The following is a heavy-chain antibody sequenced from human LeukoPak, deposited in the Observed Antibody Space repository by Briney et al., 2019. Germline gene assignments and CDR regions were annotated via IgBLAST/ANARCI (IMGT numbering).Heavy chain of an antibody. J-gene: IGHJ4*02. D-gene: IGHD1-26*01. CDR3: ARGRIVGASPFYY. V-gene: IGHV4-34*01. CDR1: GGSFSGYY. Sequence: TETLPLTRAVYGGSFSGYYWSWIRQPPGKGLEWIGEINHSGSTNYNPSLKSRITISVDTSKNQFSLKLSSVTAADTAVYYCARGRIVGASPFYYWGQGTLDTVSS. CDR2: INHSGST.